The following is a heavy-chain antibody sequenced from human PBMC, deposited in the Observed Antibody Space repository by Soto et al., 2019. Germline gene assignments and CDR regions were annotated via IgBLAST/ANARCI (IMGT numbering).Heavy chain of an antibody. CDR1: GGSISSSSYY. J-gene: IGHJ3*02. V-gene: IGHV4-39*01. Sequence: SETLSLTCTVPGGSISSSSYYWGWIRQPPGKGLEWIGSIYYSGSTYYNPSLKSRVTISVDTSKNQFSLKLSSVTAADTAVYYCARRHELYYYDSSGYYGTGVAFDIWGQGTMVT. CDR2: IYYSGST. D-gene: IGHD3-22*01. CDR3: ARRHELYYYDSSGYYGTGVAFDI.